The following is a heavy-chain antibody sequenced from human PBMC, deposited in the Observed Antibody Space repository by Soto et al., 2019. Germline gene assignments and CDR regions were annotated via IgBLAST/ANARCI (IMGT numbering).Heavy chain of an antibody. CDR1: GFSLSDNY. CDR3: AIGKWSPDY. Sequence: GGSLRLSCAASGFSLSDNYMDWIRQAPGKGLEWLSYISNSDYTTYYTDSVKGRFTISRDNAKNSLYLQLNGLRVEDTAVYYWAIGKWSPDYWGQGILVTVSS. CDR2: ISNSDYTT. V-gene: IGHV3-11*01. D-gene: IGHD3-10*01. J-gene: IGHJ4*02.